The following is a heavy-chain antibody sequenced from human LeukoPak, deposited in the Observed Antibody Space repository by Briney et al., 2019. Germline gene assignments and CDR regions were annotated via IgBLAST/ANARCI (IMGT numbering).Heavy chain of an antibody. CDR3: VSFYETY. CDR2: INSDGSWT. D-gene: IGHD2/OR15-2a*01. J-gene: IGHJ4*02. Sequence: GGFLRLSCAASGFTFSTYAMSWVRQAPGKGLVWVSHINSDGSWTSYADSVKGRFTISKDNAKNTVYLQMNSLRAEDTAVYYCVSFYETYWGRGTLVTVSS. V-gene: IGHV3-74*01. CDR1: GFTFSTYA.